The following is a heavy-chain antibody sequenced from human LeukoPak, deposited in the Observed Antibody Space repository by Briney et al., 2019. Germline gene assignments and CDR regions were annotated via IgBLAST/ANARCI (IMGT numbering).Heavy chain of an antibody. CDR3: AKSTGYYDSSGYPFDY. Sequence: GSLRLSCAASGCTFSSYAMSWVRQAPGKGLEWVSAISGSGGSTYYADSVKGRFTISRDNYKNTLYLQMNSLRAEDTAVYYCAKSTGYYDSSGYPFDYWGQGTLVTVSS. J-gene: IGHJ4*02. D-gene: IGHD3-22*01. CDR1: GCTFSSYA. V-gene: IGHV3-23*01. CDR2: ISGSGGST.